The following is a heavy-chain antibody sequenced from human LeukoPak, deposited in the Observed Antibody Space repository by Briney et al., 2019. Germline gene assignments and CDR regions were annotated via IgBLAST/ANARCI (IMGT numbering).Heavy chain of an antibody. CDR1: GFTFSNYM. D-gene: IGHD2-2*01. CDR3: AKEHRDIVVVPAAMGFDY. V-gene: IGHV3-30*04. Sequence: GGSLRLSCAASGFTFSNYMMHWVRQAPGKGLDWVAVILEDGSIQYYADSVKGRFTISRDNSKNTLYLQMNSLRAEDTAVYYCAKEHRDIVVVPAAMGFDYWGQGTLVTVSS. CDR2: ILEDGSIQ. J-gene: IGHJ4*02.